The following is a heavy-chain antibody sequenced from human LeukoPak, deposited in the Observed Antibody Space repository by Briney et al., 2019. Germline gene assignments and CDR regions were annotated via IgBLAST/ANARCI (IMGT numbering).Heavy chain of an antibody. D-gene: IGHD4-17*01. CDR3: ARSPDYGDPYWYFDL. CDR2: IYRGGST. CDR1: GFTFSNYA. V-gene: IGHV3-23*03. J-gene: IGHJ2*01. Sequence: PGGSLRLSCLASGFTFSNYAMSWVRQAPGKGLEWVSVIYRGGSTHYAGSVEGRFTISRDKSKNTVYLQLNSLRAEDTAVYYCARSPDYGDPYWYFDLWGRGTLVTVSS.